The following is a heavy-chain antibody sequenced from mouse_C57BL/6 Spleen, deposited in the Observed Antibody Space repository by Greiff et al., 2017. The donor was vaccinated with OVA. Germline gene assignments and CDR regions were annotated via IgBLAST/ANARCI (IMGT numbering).Heavy chain of an antibody. CDR2: IYPRSGNT. CDR1: GYTFTSYG. Sequence: QVQLQQSGAELARPGASVKLSCKASGYTFTSYGISWVKQRTGQGLEWIGEIYPRSGNTYYNEKFKGKATLTADKSSSTAYMELRSLTSEDSAVYFCARVYYDGSSSYYYAMDYWGQGTSVTVSS. CDR3: ARVYYDGSSSYYYAMDY. J-gene: IGHJ4*01. V-gene: IGHV1-81*01. D-gene: IGHD1-1*01.